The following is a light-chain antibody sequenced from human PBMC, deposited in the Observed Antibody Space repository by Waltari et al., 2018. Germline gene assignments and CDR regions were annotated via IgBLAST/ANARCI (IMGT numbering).Light chain of an antibody. Sequence: SYELTQPLSVSVALGQTATITCGGSNIGSKNVNWYQQKPGQAPVLVIYRDTKRPFGIPERFSGSNSENTATLTISSAQVGDESDFYCQLWDNNTAIFGGGTKLTVL. CDR1: NIGSKN. V-gene: IGLV3-9*01. CDR2: RDT. CDR3: QLWDNNTAI. J-gene: IGLJ2*01.